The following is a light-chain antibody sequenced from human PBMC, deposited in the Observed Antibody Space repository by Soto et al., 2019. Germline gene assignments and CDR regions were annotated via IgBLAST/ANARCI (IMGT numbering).Light chain of an antibody. CDR1: SSDVGGYNY. J-gene: IGLJ1*01. V-gene: IGLV2-14*01. Sequence: LTQPASVTGSPGQSITISCTGTSSDVGGYNYVSWYQQHPGKAPKLMIYDVSNRPSGVSNRFSGSRSGNTASLTISGLQAEDEADYYCSSYTSSSTEVFGTGTKVTVL. CDR2: DVS. CDR3: SSYTSSSTEV.